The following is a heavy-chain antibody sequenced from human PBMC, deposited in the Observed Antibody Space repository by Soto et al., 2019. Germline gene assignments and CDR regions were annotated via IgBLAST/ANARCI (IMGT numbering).Heavy chain of an antibody. CDR3: AHLEVALGDGMDV. D-gene: IGHD2-21*01. J-gene: IGHJ6*02. V-gene: IGHV3-30-3*01. Sequence: QVQLVESGGGVVQPGRSLRLSCAASGFTFSSYAMHWVRQAPGKGLAWVAVISYDGRNKYYAVSVKVRFTITRHNSKNTLYLHRNILRAEDTAVYYGAHLEVALGDGMDVWGQGTTVTVSS. CDR1: GFTFSSYA. CDR2: ISYDGRNK.